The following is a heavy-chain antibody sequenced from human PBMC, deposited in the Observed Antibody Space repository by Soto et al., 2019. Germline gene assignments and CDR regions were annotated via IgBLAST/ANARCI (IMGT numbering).Heavy chain of an antibody. J-gene: IGHJ4*02. D-gene: IGHD2-2*01. CDR2: IDPSDSYT. CDR1: GYSFTSYW. V-gene: IGHV5-10-1*01. Sequence: PGESLKISCKGSGYSFTSYWISWVRQMPGKGLEWMGRIDPSDSYTNYSPSFQGHVTISADKSISTAYLQWSSLKASDTAMYYCASGVVPAAFGILNYPGYWGQGTLVTVSS. CDR3: ASGVVPAAFGILNYPGY.